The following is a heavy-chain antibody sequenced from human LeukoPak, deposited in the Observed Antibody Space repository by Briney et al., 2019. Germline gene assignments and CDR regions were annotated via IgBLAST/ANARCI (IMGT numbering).Heavy chain of an antibody. CDR1: GFTFDDYA. CDR2: ISWNSGSI. J-gene: IGHJ4*02. CDR3: AKPKIGPAAGVFDY. V-gene: IGHV3-9*01. Sequence: GRSLRLSCAASGFTFDDYAMHWVRHAPGKGLEWVSGISWNSGSIGYADSVKGRFTISRDNAKNSLYLQMNSLRAEDTALYYCAKPKIGPAAGVFDYWGQGTLVTVSS. D-gene: IGHD6-13*01.